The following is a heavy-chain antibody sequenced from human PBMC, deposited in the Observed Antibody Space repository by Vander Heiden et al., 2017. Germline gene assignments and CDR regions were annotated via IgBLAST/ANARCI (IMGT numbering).Heavy chain of an antibody. CDR2: ISGSGGST. CDR1: GFIFSSYA. D-gene: IGHD2-2*02. Sequence: EVQLLESGGGLVQPGGSLRLSCAASGFIFSSYAMSWVRQAPGKGLEWVSGISGSGGSTYYADAVKGRFTISRDNSKNTVYLQMKRMRAEDTAVYYYAKDCSSTNCYTDVWGQGTMVTVYS. CDR3: AKDCSSTNCYTDV. V-gene: IGHV3-23*01. J-gene: IGHJ3*01.